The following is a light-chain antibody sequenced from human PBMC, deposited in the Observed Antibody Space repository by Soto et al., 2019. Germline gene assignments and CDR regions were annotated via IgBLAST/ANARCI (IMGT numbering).Light chain of an antibody. CDR3: AAWDDSLNGYV. Sequence: QSVLTQPPSASGTPGQRVTISCSGGSSNIGSNAVNWYRQLPGTAPKLLIHSNNQRPSGVPDRFSGSKSGTSASLAISGLRSEDEADYYCAAWDDSLNGYVFGTGTKLTVL. CDR1: SSNIGSNA. V-gene: IGLV1-44*01. CDR2: SNN. J-gene: IGLJ1*01.